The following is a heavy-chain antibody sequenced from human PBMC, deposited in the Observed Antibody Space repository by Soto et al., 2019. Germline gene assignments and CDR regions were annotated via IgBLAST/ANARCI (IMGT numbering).Heavy chain of an antibody. J-gene: IGHJ4*02. Sequence: EVQLLESGGGLVQPGGSLILSCAASGFPFSTSGILWLRQPPGEGLEWVSAIGRTAHTTYSDSVKGRLTTSTDDSRNTVFQQISALRPEDTALYYCGTARHCSSVACPAAEWGQGTLITVSS. V-gene: IGHV3-23*01. D-gene: IGHD2-2*01. CDR3: GTARHCSSVACPAAE. CDR1: GFPFSTSG. CDR2: IGRTAHTT.